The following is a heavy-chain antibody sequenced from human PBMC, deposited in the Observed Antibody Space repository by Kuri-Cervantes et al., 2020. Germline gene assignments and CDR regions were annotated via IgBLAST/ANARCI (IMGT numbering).Heavy chain of an antibody. V-gene: IGHV3-11*04. Sequence: GGSLRLSCAVSGFAFSDYYMTWIRQAPGRRLEYVSYISSSGFIIYYADSVKGRFTISRDDAKNSLYLQMNSLRVEDTAVYYCARGGAFWYYWGQGTLVTVSS. D-gene: IGHD3-10*01. J-gene: IGHJ4*02. CDR3: ARGGAFWYY. CDR1: GFAFSDYY. CDR2: ISSSGFII.